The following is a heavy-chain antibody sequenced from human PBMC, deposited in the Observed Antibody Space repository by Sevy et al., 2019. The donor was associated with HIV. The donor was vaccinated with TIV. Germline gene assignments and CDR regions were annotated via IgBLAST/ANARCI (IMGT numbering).Heavy chain of an antibody. CDR2: IRMKANSYAT. Sequence: GGSLRLSCAASGFTFSGSALHWVRQASGKGLEWVGRIRMKANSYATAYAASVKGRFTISRDDSKNSAYLRMNSLKTEDTAVYYCTTYLGYCRSTSCHYYFDNWGQGTLVTVSS. J-gene: IGHJ4*02. CDR1: GFTFSGSA. CDR3: TTYLGYCRSTSCHYYFDN. V-gene: IGHV3-73*01. D-gene: IGHD2-2*03.